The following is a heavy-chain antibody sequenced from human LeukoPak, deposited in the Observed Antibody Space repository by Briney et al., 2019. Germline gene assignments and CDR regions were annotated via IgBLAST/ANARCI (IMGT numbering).Heavy chain of an antibody. Sequence: GGSLRLSCAASGFTLSSFTMHWVRQAPGKGLEWVAVKSYDGNNEYYADSVKGRFTISRDNAKNSLYLQMNSLRAEDTALYYCAKIFSNPDYWGQGTLVTVSS. J-gene: IGHJ4*02. D-gene: IGHD3-9*01. CDR3: AKIFSNPDY. CDR1: GFTLSSFT. V-gene: IGHV3-30-3*01. CDR2: KSYDGNNE.